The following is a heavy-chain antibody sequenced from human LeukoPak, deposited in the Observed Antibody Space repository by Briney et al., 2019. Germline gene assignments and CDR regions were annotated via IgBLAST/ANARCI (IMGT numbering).Heavy chain of an antibody. CDR1: GYSFTNYG. J-gene: IGHJ5*02. CDR2: ISAYNGNT. V-gene: IGHV1-18*01. Sequence: ASVKVSCKASGYSFTNYGITWVRQAPGQGLEWMGWISAYNGNTKYARKFQGRVTLTTDTSTSTAYMELRSLRSDDTAVYYCAREGGTYNWLDPWGQGTLVTVSS. D-gene: IGHD2-15*01. CDR3: AREGGTYNWLDP.